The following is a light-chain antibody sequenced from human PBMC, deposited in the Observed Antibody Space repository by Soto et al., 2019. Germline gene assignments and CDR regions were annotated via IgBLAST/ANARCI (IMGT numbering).Light chain of an antibody. CDR1: QGVSMY. CDR2: AAS. CDR3: QKLNKYPLP. Sequence: QLTQYPSSLSASVGSTVTITCRASQGVSMYLDRYQQKPGKAPNLLIDAASTLQSGLPSSFSGSGSGTDFTLTISSLKPEDVATYYCQKLNKYPLPLGGGPQVE. V-gene: IGKV1-9*01. J-gene: IGKJ4*02.